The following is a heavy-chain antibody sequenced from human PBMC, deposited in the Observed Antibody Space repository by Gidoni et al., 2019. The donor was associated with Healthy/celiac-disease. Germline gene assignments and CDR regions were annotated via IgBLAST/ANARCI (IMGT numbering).Heavy chain of an antibody. CDR3: ARTRGGHSSGWDDYFDY. V-gene: IGHV4-31*03. D-gene: IGHD6-19*01. CDR2: IYYSGST. Sequence: QVQLQESGPGLVKPSQTLSLTCTVSGGSISSGGYYWSWIRQHPGKGLEWIGYIYYSGSTYYNPSLKSRVTISVDTSKNQFSLKLSSVTAADTAVYYCARTRGGHSSGWDDYFDYWGQGTLVTVSS. CDR1: GGSISSGGYY. J-gene: IGHJ4*02.